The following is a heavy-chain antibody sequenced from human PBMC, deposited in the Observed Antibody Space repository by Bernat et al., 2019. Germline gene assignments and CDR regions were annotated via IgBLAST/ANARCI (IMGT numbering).Heavy chain of an antibody. J-gene: IGHJ5*02. CDR2: INAGNGNT. D-gene: IGHD3-3*01. Sequence: VQLVQSGAEVKKPGASVKVSCKASGYTFTSYAMHWVRQAPGQRLEWMGWINAGNGNTKYSQKFQGRVTITRDTSASTAYMELSSLRSEDTAVYYCARATDFWSGYSYMGNWFDPWGQGTLVTVSS. CDR3: ARATDFWSGYSYMGNWFDP. CDR1: GYTFTSYA. V-gene: IGHV1-3*01.